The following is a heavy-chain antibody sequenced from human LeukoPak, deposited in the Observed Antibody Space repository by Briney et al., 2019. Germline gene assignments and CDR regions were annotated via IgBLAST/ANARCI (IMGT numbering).Heavy chain of an antibody. CDR2: IYTSGST. Sequence: SETLSLTCTVSGGSISSYYWSWVRQPAGKGLEWIGRIYTSGSTNYNPSLKSRVTMSVDTSKNQFSLKLSSVTVADTAVYYCAREGLEMATIRGFDYWGQGTLVTVSS. CDR3: AREGLEMATIRGFDY. D-gene: IGHD5-24*01. CDR1: GGSISSYY. V-gene: IGHV4-4*07. J-gene: IGHJ4*02.